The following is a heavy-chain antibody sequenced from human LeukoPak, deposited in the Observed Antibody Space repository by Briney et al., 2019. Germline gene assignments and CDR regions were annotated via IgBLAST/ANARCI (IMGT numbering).Heavy chain of an antibody. J-gene: IGHJ3*02. V-gene: IGHV4-34*01. CDR1: GGSFNVFY. CDR3: AGPSRGIYGRRDDAFDI. D-gene: IGHD1-26*01. CDR2: INHSRST. Sequence: SSETLSLTCAVYGGSFNVFYWSWMRQPPGKGREWVGEINHSRSTNYSPSLKSRVTISVDTSKNQFSLKLSSVTSADTALYYCAGPSRGIYGRRDDAFDIWGQGTMVTVSS.